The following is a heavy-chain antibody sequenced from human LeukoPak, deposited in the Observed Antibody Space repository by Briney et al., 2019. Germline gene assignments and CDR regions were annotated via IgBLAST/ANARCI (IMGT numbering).Heavy chain of an antibody. D-gene: IGHD3-22*01. CDR2: IYPGDSDT. Sequence: GESLKISCKGSGYTFSTYWIAWVRQMPGKGLEWMGIIYPGDSDTRYSPSFQGQVTISADKSVSTAYLQWSSLKASDAAMYYCVRRSSGLYYFDYWGQGTLVTVSS. J-gene: IGHJ4*02. V-gene: IGHV5-51*01. CDR1: GYTFSTYW. CDR3: VRRSSGLYYFDY.